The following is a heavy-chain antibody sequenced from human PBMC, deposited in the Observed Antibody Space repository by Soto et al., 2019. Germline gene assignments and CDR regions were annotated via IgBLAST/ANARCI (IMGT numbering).Heavy chain of an antibody. D-gene: IGHD1-20*01. CDR1: GFTFSSYW. CDR2: IKQDGSEK. Sequence: GGSLRLSCAASGFTFSSYWMSWVRQAPGKGLEWVANIKQDGSEKYYVDSVKGRFTISRDNAKNSLYLQMNSLRAEDTAVYYCARPGYYNWNLNDDYWGQGTLVTVSS. V-gene: IGHV3-7*01. J-gene: IGHJ4*02. CDR3: ARPGYYNWNLNDDY.